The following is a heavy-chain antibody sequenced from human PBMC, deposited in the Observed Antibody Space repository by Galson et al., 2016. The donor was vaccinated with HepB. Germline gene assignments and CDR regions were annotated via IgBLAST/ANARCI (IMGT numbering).Heavy chain of an antibody. CDR1: DGSLSNYY. CDR3: ARTDGFGELFPFDY. CDR2: THKSGST. J-gene: IGHJ4*02. D-gene: IGHD3-10*01. Sequence: ETLSLTCTVSDGSLSNYYWSWLRQSPGKGLEWIGYTHKSGSTEYSPSLKRRVTISLDASKNWFSLQLSSVTAADTAVYYCARTDGFGELFPFDYWGQGTLVTVSS. V-gene: IGHV4-59*08.